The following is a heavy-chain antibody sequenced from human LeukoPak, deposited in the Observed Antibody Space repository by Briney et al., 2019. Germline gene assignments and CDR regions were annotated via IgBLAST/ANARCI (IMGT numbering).Heavy chain of an antibody. Sequence: GGSLRLSCAASGFPFGSYGMIWVRQAPGKGLEWVSSISSGSDYIYYAASVKGRFTVSRDNAKNSLYLHMYSLRAEDTALYYCARDEYSSTSYWGQGTLVTVSS. V-gene: IGHV3-21*01. CDR1: GFPFGSYG. CDR2: ISSGSDYI. CDR3: ARDEYSSTSY. J-gene: IGHJ4*02. D-gene: IGHD6-13*01.